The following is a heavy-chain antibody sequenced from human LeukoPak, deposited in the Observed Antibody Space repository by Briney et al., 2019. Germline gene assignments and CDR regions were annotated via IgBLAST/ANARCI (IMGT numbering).Heavy chain of an antibody. V-gene: IGHV5-51*01. CDR3: ARRRWLQKDAFDI. J-gene: IGHJ3*02. D-gene: IGHD5-24*01. Sequence: GESLKISCQASAYNFTSYWIGWVRQMPGKGLEWMGIIYPGDSDTRYSPSFQGQVTISADKSISTAYLQWSSLKASDTAMYYCARRRWLQKDAFDIWGQGTMVTVSS. CDR2: IYPGDSDT. CDR1: AYNFTSYW.